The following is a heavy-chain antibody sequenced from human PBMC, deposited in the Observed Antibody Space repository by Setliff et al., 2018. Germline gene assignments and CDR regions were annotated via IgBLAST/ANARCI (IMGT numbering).Heavy chain of an antibody. CDR3: AREQWLDPPGYYYMDV. Sequence: SETLSLTCAVSGYSISSGYSWGWIRQPPGKGLEWIGSMDHSGSTYYNPSLKSRVTISVDTSKNQFSLKLNSVTAADMAVYYCAREQWLDPPGYYYMDVWAKGTTVTVSS. CDR1: GYSISSGYS. CDR2: MDHSGST. V-gene: IGHV4-38-2*02. D-gene: IGHD6-19*01. J-gene: IGHJ6*03.